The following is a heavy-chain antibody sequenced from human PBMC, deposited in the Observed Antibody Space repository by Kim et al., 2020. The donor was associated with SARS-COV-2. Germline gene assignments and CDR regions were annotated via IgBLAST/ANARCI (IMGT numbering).Heavy chain of an antibody. D-gene: IGHD6-19*01. Sequence: LSLTCAASGFTVSSNYMSWVRQAPGKGLEWVSVIYSGGSTYYADSVKGRFTISRDNSKNTLYLQMNSLRAEDTAVYYCARGGGIAVAGTKAEYFQHWGQGTLVTVSS. V-gene: IGHV3-66*01. J-gene: IGHJ1*01. CDR3: ARGGGIAVAGTKAEYFQH. CDR1: GFTVSSNY. CDR2: IYSGGST.